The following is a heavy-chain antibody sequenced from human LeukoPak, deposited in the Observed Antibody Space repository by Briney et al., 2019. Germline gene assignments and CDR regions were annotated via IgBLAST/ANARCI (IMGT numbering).Heavy chain of an antibody. CDR3: AELGITMIGGV. V-gene: IGHV3-7*01. CDR1: GFTFSSYW. D-gene: IGHD3-10*02. Sequence: GRSLRLSCAASGFTFSSYWMSWVRQAPGKGLEWVANIKLDGSEKYYVDSVKGRFTISRDNAKKSLYLQMNSLRAEDTAVYYCAELGITMIGGVWGKGTTVTISS. CDR2: IKLDGSEK. J-gene: IGHJ6*04.